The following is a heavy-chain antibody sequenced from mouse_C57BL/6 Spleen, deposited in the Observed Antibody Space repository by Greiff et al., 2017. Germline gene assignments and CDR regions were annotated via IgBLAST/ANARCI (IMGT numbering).Heavy chain of an antibody. CDR1: GFNIKDDY. Sequence: EVQLQQSGAELVRPGASVKLSCTASGFNIKDDYMHWVKQWPEQGLEWIGWIEPENGDTEYASTFQGKATITAEPSSITAYLQLSSLTSEDTAVYYCTTAGSTGSPWFAYWGQGTLVTVSA. V-gene: IGHV14-4*01. CDR3: TTAGSTGSPWFAY. J-gene: IGHJ3*01. D-gene: IGHD6-2*01. CDR2: IEPENGDT.